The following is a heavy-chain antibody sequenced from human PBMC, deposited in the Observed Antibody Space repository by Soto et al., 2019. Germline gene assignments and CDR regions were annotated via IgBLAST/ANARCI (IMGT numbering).Heavy chain of an antibody. V-gene: IGHV3-74*01. D-gene: IGHD4-17*01. CDR3: ARGIRFRYGMDA. CDR2: INSDGSSA. CDR1: GFTFTNYW. Sequence: EVQLVESGGGIVQPGGSLRLSCAAAGFTFTNYWIHWVRQAPGKGLVWVSRINSDGSSAFYADAVRGRFTITRDNAKNTVFLQKNSLRGDDIAVYFCARGIRFRYGMDAWGQGTTVTVSS. J-gene: IGHJ6*02.